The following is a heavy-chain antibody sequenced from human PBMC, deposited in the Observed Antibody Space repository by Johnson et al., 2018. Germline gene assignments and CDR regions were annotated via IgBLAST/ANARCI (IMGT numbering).Heavy chain of an antibody. CDR2: IYSGGNT. CDR3: ARVNTIFGCAYMDV. V-gene: IGHV3-53*01. CDR1: GFSVSNNY. D-gene: IGHD3-3*01. Sequence: EVQLVESGGGLIQPGGSLRLSCAASGFSVSNNYLSWVRQAPGRGLEWVSVIYSGGNTYYAASVKGLFTVSRDNSKNTLYLQMNSLGAEDTAVYYCARVNTIFGCAYMDVWGTGTTVTVSS. J-gene: IGHJ6*03.